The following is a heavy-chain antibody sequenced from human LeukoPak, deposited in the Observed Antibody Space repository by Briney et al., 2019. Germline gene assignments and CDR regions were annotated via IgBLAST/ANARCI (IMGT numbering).Heavy chain of an antibody. V-gene: IGHV3-72*01. D-gene: IGHD3-10*01. CDR3: AKEARTPLWFGELYGWFDP. Sequence: PGGSLRLSCAASEFTISDHYMDWVRQAPGKGLEWIGRTSNKADSYSTYYAASVRGRFSISRDDSQNLLYLQMNSLKAEDTAVYYCAKEARTPLWFGELYGWFDPWGQGTLVTVSS. CDR1: EFTISDHY. J-gene: IGHJ5*02. CDR2: TSNKADSYST.